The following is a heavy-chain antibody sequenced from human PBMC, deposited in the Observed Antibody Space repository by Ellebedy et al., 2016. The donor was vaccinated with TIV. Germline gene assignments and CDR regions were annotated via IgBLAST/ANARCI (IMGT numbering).Heavy chain of an antibody. CDR2: IYYSGST. CDR1: GGSISSYY. V-gene: IGHV4-59*12. Sequence: MPSETLSLTCTVSGGSISSYYWSWIRQPPGKGLEWIGYIYYSGSTNYNPSLKSRVTISVDTSKNQFSLKLSSVTAADTAVYYCARVIHYYGMDVWGQGTTVTVSS. CDR3: ARVIHYYGMDV. J-gene: IGHJ6*02.